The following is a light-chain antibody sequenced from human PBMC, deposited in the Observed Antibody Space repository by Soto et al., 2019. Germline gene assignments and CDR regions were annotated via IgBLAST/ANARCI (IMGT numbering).Light chain of an antibody. CDR1: RSINSRY. CDR2: AAS. CDR3: QQYGYSPNT. V-gene: IGKV3-20*01. J-gene: IGKJ2*01. Sequence: EIILTQSPDTLSLSLGERATLSCRASRSINSRYLAWYQQKHGQAPRLLIYAASSRATGIPDRFSGSGSGTDFTLTITRLEPEEFAVYYFQQYGYSPNTFGQGTKLEIK.